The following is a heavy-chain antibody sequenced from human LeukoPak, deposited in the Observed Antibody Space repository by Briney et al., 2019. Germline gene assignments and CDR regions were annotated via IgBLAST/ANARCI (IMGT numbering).Heavy chain of an antibody. CDR3: ARMSGDTELNWFDP. J-gene: IGHJ5*02. Sequence: SETLSLTCTVSGGSISSGGYYWSWIRQHPGEGLEWIGYIYYSGSTYYNPSLKSRVTISVDTSKNQFSLKLSSVTAADTAVYYCARMSGDTELNWFDPWGQGTLVTVSS. V-gene: IGHV4-31*03. CDR1: GGSISSGGYY. CDR2: IYYSGST. D-gene: IGHD4-17*01.